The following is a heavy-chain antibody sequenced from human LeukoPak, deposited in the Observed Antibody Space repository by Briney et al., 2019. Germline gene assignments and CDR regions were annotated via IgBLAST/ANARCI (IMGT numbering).Heavy chain of an antibody. J-gene: IGHJ3*02. CDR1: GYTFTSYY. V-gene: IGHV1-46*01. D-gene: IGHD6-13*01. CDR2: INPSGGST. CDR3: ARDRVFFGIAAAGEEDAFDI. Sequence: GASVKVSCKASGYTFTSYYMHWVRQAPGQGLEWMGIINPSGGSTSYAQKFQGRVTMTRDTSTSTVYMELSSLRSDDTAVYYCARDRVFFGIAAAGEEDAFDIWGQGTMVTVSS.